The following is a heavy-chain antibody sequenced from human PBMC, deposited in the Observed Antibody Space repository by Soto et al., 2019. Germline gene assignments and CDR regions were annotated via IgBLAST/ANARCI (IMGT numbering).Heavy chain of an antibody. J-gene: IGHJ5*02. CDR3: ARDRLRGYDNSGLYS. D-gene: IGHD3-22*01. CDR2: VNPANGNR. V-gene: IGHV1-18*04. Sequence: QVQLVQSGSELRKPGASVKVLCEASGYSFSYYGIHWVRQAPGKGLEWMGWVNPANGNRNYAQKFAARVTMSIDTSTNTMSLELRRLKFDDAATYYCARDRLRGYDNSGLYSWGPGTVVTVSS. CDR1: GYSFSYYG.